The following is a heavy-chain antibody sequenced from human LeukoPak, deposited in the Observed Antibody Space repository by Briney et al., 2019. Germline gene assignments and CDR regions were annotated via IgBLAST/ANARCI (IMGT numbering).Heavy chain of an antibody. CDR1: GFTVSSNY. D-gene: IGHD3-3*01. J-gene: IGHJ6*02. CDR3: ARVPYDFWSGRYYGMDV. Sequence: GGSLRLSCAASGFTVSSNYMSWVRQAPGKGLEWVSVIHSGGSTYYADSVKGRFTISRDNSKNTLYLQMNSLRAEDTAVYYCARVPYDFWSGRYYGMDVWGQGTTVTVSS. CDR2: IHSGGST. V-gene: IGHV3-53*01.